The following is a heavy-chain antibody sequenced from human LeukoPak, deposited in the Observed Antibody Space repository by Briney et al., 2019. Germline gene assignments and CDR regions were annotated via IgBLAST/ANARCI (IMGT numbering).Heavy chain of an antibody. CDR3: ARGSVRGVIITPFDY. CDR1: GFTFSTYS. Sequence: GGSLRLSCAASGFTFSTYSMNWVRQAPGKGLEWVSYISSSSSTIYYADSVKGRFTISRDNAKNSLYLQMSSLRAEDTAVYYCARGSVRGVIITPFDYWGQGTLVTVSS. D-gene: IGHD3-10*01. CDR2: ISSSSSTI. V-gene: IGHV3-48*04. J-gene: IGHJ4*02.